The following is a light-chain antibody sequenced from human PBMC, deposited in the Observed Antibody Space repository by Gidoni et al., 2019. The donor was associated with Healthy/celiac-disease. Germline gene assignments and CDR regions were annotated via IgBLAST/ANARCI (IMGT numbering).Light chain of an antibody. CDR2: AAS. V-gene: IGKV1-39*01. Sequence: DIQMTQSPSSLSASVGDRVTITCRASQSISSYLNWYQQKPGKAPKLLIYAASSLQSGVPSRFSGSGSGTDFTPTISSLHPEDFATYYCQQSYSTPLTFGGGTQVEIK. CDR1: QSISSY. J-gene: IGKJ4*01. CDR3: QQSYSTPLT.